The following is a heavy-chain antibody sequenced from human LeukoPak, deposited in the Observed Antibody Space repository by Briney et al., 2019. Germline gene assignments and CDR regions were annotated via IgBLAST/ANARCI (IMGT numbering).Heavy chain of an antibody. CDR1: GGSISSYY. V-gene: IGHV4-4*07. CDR3: ARGKYCSSTSCSKYYFDY. CDR2: IYTSEST. J-gene: IGHJ4*02. D-gene: IGHD2-2*01. Sequence: SETLSLTCTVSGGSISSYYWSWIRQPAGKGLEWIWRIYTSESTNYKPSLKSRVTMSVDTSKNQFSLKLSSVTAADTAVYYCARGKYCSSTSCSKYYFDYWGQGTLVTVSS.